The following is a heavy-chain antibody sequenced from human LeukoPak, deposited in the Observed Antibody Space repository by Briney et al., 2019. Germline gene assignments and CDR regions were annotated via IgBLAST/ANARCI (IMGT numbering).Heavy chain of an antibody. J-gene: IGHJ4*02. D-gene: IGHD7-27*01. CDR2: VYNSEKT. CDR3: ARATTWVGRVDC. CDR1: GDSLSSENTF. Sequence: SQTLSLTCAVAGDSLSSENTFWSWIRQPAGKGLEWIGHVYNSEKTNYSPSLKSRLTMSVDTSKNQFSLKLTSVTAADTAVYYCARATTWVGRVDCWGQGSLVTVSS. V-gene: IGHV4-61*09.